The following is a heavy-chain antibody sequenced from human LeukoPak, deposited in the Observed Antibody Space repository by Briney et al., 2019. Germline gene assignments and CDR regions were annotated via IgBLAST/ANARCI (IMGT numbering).Heavy chain of an antibody. Sequence: GGSLRLSCAASGFTFSSYGMSWVRQAPGKGLEWVSAISGSGGSTYYADSVKGRFTISRDNSKNTLYLQMNSLRAEDTAVYYCAKHRLRYFDWFEDTGWAFDIWGQGTMVTVSS. CDR1: GFTFSSYG. D-gene: IGHD3-9*01. J-gene: IGHJ3*02. CDR2: ISGSGGST. CDR3: AKHRLRYFDWFEDTGWAFDI. V-gene: IGHV3-23*01.